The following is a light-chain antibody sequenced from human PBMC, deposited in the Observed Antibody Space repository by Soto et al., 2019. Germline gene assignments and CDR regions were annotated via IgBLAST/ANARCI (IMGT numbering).Light chain of an antibody. J-gene: IGKJ1*01. CDR3: QQYHRYST. Sequence: DIQMTHAPSTLSASLVARVTITWRASQNINAWLAWYQQKPEKVPTLLIYDVSTLHSGVPSRFSGSASGIEFTLTISNLESDDFATYYCQQYHRYSTFGQGTKV. V-gene: IGKV1-5*01. CDR1: QNINAW. CDR2: DVS.